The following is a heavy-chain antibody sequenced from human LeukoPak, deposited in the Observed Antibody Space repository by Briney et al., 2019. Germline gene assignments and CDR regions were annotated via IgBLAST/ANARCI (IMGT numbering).Heavy chain of an antibody. J-gene: IGHJ4*01. V-gene: IGHV4/OR15-8*01. D-gene: IGHD1-14*01. CDR1: GASIASHSW. CDR3: AYNRNFALDN. CDR2: VYHSGGA. Sequence: PSETLSLTCAVSGASIASHSWWSWVRQPPGKGLEWIGEVYHSGGANYKPSLKSRVTISVDTSRNHFSLKLTSVTAADTAVYFCAYNRNFALDNWGQGTLVTVSS.